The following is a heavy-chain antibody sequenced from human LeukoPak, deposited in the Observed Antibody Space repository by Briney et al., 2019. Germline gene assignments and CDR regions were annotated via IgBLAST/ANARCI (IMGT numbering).Heavy chain of an antibody. Sequence: GGSLRLSCAASGFTFSSYSMNWVRQAPGKGLEWVSSISSSSSYIFYADSVKGRFTISRDNAKNSLYLQMNSLRAEDTAVYYCARYDSSGYCPFDYWGQGTLVTVSS. V-gene: IGHV3-21*01. D-gene: IGHD3-22*01. CDR3: ARYDSSGYCPFDY. J-gene: IGHJ4*02. CDR2: ISSSSSYI. CDR1: GFTFSSYS.